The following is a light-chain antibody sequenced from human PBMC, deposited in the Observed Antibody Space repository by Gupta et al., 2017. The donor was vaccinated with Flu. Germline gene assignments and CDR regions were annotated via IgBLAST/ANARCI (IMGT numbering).Light chain of an antibody. V-gene: IGKV3-20*01. CDR3: QQYGSSPLT. Sequence: GTLSLSPGEGATLSCRTSQSVGSNYLAWYQQKPGQAPRLLIYGASSRATGIPDRFSGRGSGTDFILIISRLEPEDFAVYFCQQYGSSPLTFGGGTKVEIK. CDR2: GAS. CDR1: QSVGSNY. J-gene: IGKJ4*01.